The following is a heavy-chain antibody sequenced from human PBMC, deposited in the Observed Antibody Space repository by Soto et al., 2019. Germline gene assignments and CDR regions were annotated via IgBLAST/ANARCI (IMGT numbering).Heavy chain of an antibody. CDR1: GFTFRSPA. D-gene: IGHD6-13*01. CDR3: ARGLAAAGRAYYYGMDV. J-gene: IGHJ6*02. V-gene: IGHV3-64*01. Sequence: SCAPLGFTFRSPAMPWGRQASAAGLEYVSAISSNGGSTYYANSVKGRFTISRDNSKNTLYLQMGSLRAEDMAVYYCARGLAAAGRAYYYGMDVWGQGTTVTVSS. CDR2: ISSNGGST.